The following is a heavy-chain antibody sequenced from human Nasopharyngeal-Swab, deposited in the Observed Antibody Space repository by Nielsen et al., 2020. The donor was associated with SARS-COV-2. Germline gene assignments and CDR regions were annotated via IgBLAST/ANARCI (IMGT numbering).Heavy chain of an antibody. V-gene: IGHV1-18*01. CDR1: GYTFTSYG. J-gene: IGHJ4*02. D-gene: IGHD1-26*01. Sequence: ASVKVSCNASGYTFTSYGIIWVRQAPGQGLEWMGWISAYNGNTNYAQKLQGRVTITTDTSTSKAYMEQRSLRSDDTAVYYCARDSGSYRGAAGYWGQGTLVTVSS. CDR2: ISAYNGNT. CDR3: ARDSGSYRGAAGY.